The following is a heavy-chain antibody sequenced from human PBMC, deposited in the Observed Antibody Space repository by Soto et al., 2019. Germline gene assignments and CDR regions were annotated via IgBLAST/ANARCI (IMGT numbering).Heavy chain of an antibody. CDR3: ARDGGDYGGNSAFDI. J-gene: IGHJ3*02. D-gene: IGHD4-17*01. CDR2: IYYSGST. Sequence: SETLSLTCTVSGGSISSYYWSWIRQPPGKGLEWIGYIYYSGSTNYNPSLKSRVTISVDTSKNQFSLKLSSVTAADTAVYYCARDGGDYGGNSAFDIWGQGTMVTVSS. CDR1: GGSISSYY. V-gene: IGHV4-59*01.